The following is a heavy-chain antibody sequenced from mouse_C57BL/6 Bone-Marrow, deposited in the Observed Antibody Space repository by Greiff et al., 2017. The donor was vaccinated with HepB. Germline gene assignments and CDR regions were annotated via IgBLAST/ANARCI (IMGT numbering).Heavy chain of an antibody. CDR1: GYTFTDYY. Sequence: EVQLQQSGPELVKPGASVKISCKASGYTFTDYYMNWVKQSHGKSLEWIGDINPNNGGTSYNQKFKGKATLTVDKSSSTAYMELRSLTSEDSAVYYCEITTVVEPYYYAMDYWGQGTSVTVSS. CDR3: EITTVVEPYYYAMDY. D-gene: IGHD1-1*01. J-gene: IGHJ4*01. V-gene: IGHV1-26*01. CDR2: INPNNGGT.